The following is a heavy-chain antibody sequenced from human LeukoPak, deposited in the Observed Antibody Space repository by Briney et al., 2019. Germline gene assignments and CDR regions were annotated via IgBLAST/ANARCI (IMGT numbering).Heavy chain of an antibody. Sequence: SETLSLTCAVYGGSFSGYYWSWLRQPPGKGLEWIGEINHSGSTNYNPSLKSRVTISVDTSKNQFSLKLSSVTAADTAVYYCARVRSNRNYYYYYMDVWGKGTTVTVSS. CDR1: GGSFSGYY. CDR2: INHSGST. CDR3: ARVRSNRNYYYYYMDV. V-gene: IGHV4-34*01. D-gene: IGHD5-24*01. J-gene: IGHJ6*03.